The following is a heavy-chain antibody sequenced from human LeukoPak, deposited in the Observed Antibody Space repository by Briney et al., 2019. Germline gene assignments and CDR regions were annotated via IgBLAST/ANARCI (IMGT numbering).Heavy chain of an antibody. CDR3: AKGVGSGWYGGGDF. CDR1: GFTFSSYA. Sequence: PGGSLRLSCAASGFTFSSYAMSWVRQAPGKGLEWVSAISGSGGSTYYADSVKGRFTISRDNSKNTLYLQMNSLRAEDTAVYYCAKGVGSGWYGGGDFWGQGNLVTASS. V-gene: IGHV3-23*01. D-gene: IGHD6-19*01. J-gene: IGHJ4*02. CDR2: ISGSGGST.